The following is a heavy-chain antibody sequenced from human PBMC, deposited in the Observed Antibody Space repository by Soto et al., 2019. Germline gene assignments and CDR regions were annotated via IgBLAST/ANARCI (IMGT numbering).Heavy chain of an antibody. D-gene: IGHD3-16*01. Sequence: EVQLLESVGGLVQPGGSLRLSCTASGFTFISYAMSWVRQSPGKGLEWVSAISASGDTTSDADSVTGRFTISTDNSKNTLYLQMNSLRADDTAVYFSVKDPYDKIWGSYVRYFDHWGQGTLVTVSS. CDR3: VKDPYDKIWGSYVRYFDH. V-gene: IGHV3-23*01. J-gene: IGHJ4*02. CDR2: ISASGDTT. CDR1: GFTFISYA.